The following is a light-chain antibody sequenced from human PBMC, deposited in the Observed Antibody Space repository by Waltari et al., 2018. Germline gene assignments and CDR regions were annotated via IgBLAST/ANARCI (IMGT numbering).Light chain of an antibody. CDR1: QSVRRT. CDR3: QKYGTLPAT. CDR2: DAS. J-gene: IGKJ1*01. V-gene: IGKV3-20*01. Sequence: SCRASQSVRRTLAWYKQKPGQAPRLLIYDASTRATGVPDRFSGSGFGTDFSLTISRLEPEDFAVYYCQKYGTLPATFGQGTKVEIK.